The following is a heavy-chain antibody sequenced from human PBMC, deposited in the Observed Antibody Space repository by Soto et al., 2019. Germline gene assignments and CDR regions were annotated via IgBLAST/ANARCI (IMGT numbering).Heavy chain of an antibody. V-gene: IGHV4-34*01. Sequence: SETLSLTCAVYGGSFSGYYWSWIRQPPGKGLEWIGEINHSGSTNYNPSLKSRVTISVDTSKNQFSLKLSSVTAADTAVYYCARGRKAATHRGGSRAFDIWGQGTMVTVSS. CDR2: INHSGST. J-gene: IGHJ3*02. CDR3: ARGRKAATHRGGSRAFDI. D-gene: IGHD2-15*01. CDR1: GGSFSGYY.